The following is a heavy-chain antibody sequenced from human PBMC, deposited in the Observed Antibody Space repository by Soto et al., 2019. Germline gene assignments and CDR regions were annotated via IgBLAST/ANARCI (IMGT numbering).Heavy chain of an antibody. D-gene: IGHD6-13*01. CDR3: ARDAGYSSSLYFSWFNP. Sequence: GGSLGLSGAACGCTVSDYYITWIRQAPGKGLEWISFISGSGKTIHFADSLGGRFTISRDNAKNSVYLEMNSLRAEDTAVYYCARDAGYSSSLYFSWFNPWGPGTLVTVSS. J-gene: IGHJ5*02. CDR1: GCTVSDYY. V-gene: IGHV3-11*01. CDR2: ISGSGKTI.